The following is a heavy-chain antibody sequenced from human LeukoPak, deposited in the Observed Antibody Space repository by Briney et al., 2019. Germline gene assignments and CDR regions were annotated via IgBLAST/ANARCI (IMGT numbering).Heavy chain of an antibody. CDR3: ARDLVDYDFWSGPS. CDR2: IKQDGSEK. CDR1: GFTFSSYW. D-gene: IGHD3-3*01. Sequence: GGSLRLSCAAPGFTFSSYWMSWVRQAPGKGLEWVANIKQDGSEKYYVDSVKGRFTISRDNAKNSLYLQMNSLRAEDTAVYYCARDLVDYDFWSGPSWGQGTLVTVSS. V-gene: IGHV3-7*01. J-gene: IGHJ5*02.